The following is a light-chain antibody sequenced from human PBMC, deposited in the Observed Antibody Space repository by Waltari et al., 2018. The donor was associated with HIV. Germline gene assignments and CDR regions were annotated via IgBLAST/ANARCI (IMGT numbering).Light chain of an antibody. J-gene: IGKJ1*01. V-gene: IGKV1-5*03. CDR3: QQYYSSPGT. CDR1: QSIIVW. Sequence: DIQMTPPPSTLSASVGDRVTITCRASQSIIVWLAWYQQKPGKSPKLLIYKASSLESGVPSRFSGSVSGTEFTLTISSLQPDDFATYYCQQYYSSPGTFGQGTKVEIK. CDR2: KAS.